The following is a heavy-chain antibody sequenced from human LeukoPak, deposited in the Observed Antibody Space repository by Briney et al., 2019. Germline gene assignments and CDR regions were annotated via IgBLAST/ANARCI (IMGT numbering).Heavy chain of an antibody. CDR2: ISSSGSTI. D-gene: IGHD3-22*01. J-gene: IGHJ4*02. Sequence: PGGSLRLSCAASGFTFSSYEMNWVRQAPGKGLEWVSYISSSGSTIYYADSVKGRFTISRDNAKNSLYLQMNSLRAEDTAVYYCARVSPGWLLRAFDYWGQGTLVTVSS. CDR1: GFTFSSYE. V-gene: IGHV3-48*03. CDR3: ARVSPGWLLRAFDY.